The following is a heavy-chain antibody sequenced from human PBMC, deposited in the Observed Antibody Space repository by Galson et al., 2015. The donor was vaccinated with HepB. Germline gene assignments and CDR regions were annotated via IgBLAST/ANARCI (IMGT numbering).Heavy chain of an antibody. CDR1: GYTFISYG. CDR3: ARDLRGYSYDYAFDI. D-gene: IGHD5-18*01. J-gene: IGHJ3*02. V-gene: IGHV1-18*01. Sequence: SVKVSCKASGYTFISYGISWVRQAPGRGLEWMGWISAYSGNTNYAQKLQGRVTMTTDTSTSTAYMELRSLRSDDTAVYYCARDLRGYSYDYAFDIWGQGTMVTVSS. CDR2: ISAYSGNT.